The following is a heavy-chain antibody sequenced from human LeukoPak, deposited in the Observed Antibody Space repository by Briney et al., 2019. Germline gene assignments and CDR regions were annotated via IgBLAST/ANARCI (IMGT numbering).Heavy chain of an antibody. CDR3: AGGPENYDFWSGYSYYFDY. D-gene: IGHD3-3*01. CDR1: GGSFSGYY. J-gene: IGHJ4*02. Sequence: SETLSLTCAVYGGSFSGYYWSWIRQPPGKGLEWIGEINHSGSTNYNPSLKSRVTISVDTSKNQFSLKLSSVTAADTAVYYCAGGPENYDFWSGYSYYFDYWGQGTLVTVSS. CDR2: INHSGST. V-gene: IGHV4-34*01.